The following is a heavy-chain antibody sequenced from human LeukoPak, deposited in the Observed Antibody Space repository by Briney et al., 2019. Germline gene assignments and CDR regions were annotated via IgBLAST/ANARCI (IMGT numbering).Heavy chain of an antibody. CDR3: ARGFRTIFGVVTRTFDY. V-gene: IGHV4-34*01. Sequence: PSETLSLTCAAYGGSFSGYYWSWIRQPPGKGLEWIGEINHSGSTNYNPSLKSRVTISVDKSNNQFSLKLSSKTAADTAVYYCARGFRTIFGVVTRTFDYWGQGTLVTVSS. J-gene: IGHJ4*02. CDR2: INHSGST. D-gene: IGHD3-3*01. CDR1: GGSFSGYY.